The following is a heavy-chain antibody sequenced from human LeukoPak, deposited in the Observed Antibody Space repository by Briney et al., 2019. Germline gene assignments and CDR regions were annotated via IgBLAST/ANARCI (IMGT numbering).Heavy chain of an antibody. CDR3: AKDGVGRLIDY. CDR2: ISYDGSNK. V-gene: IGHV3-30*18. CDR1: GFTFSSYG. Sequence: GRSLRLSCAASGFTFSSYGMHWVRQAPGKGLEWVAVISYDGSNKYYADSVKGRFTISRDNSKNTLYLQMNSLRAEDTAVYYCAKDGVGRLIDYWGQGTLVTVSS. J-gene: IGHJ4*02. D-gene: IGHD3-3*01.